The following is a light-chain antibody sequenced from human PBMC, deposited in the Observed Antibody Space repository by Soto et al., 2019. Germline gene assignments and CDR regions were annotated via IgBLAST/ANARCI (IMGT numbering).Light chain of an antibody. CDR3: GSWDSSLSAYV. CDR2: DDN. Sequence: QSALTQPPAVSAAPGQKVTISCSGSSSNIGGNSVSWYQQLPGTAPKLLIYDDNKRPSGIPDRFSGSKSGTSATLGITGFQTGDEADYYCGSWDSSLSAYVFGTGPKATVL. J-gene: IGLJ1*01. V-gene: IGLV1-51*01. CDR1: SSNIGGNS.